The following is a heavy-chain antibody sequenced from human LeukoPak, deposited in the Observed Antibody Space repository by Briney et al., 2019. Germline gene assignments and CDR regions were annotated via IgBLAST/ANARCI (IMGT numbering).Heavy chain of an antibody. Sequence: SETLSLTCAVYGGSLSGYYWSWIRQPPGKGLEWIGEINHSGSTNYNPSLKSRVTISIDTSKNQFSLKVSSVTAADTAVYYCANSLGCCSGGSCYSEYNYLDPWGQGTLVTVSS. CDR2: INHSGST. CDR3: ANSLGCCSGGSCYSEYNYLDP. CDR1: GGSLSGYY. J-gene: IGHJ5*02. V-gene: IGHV4-34*01. D-gene: IGHD2-15*01.